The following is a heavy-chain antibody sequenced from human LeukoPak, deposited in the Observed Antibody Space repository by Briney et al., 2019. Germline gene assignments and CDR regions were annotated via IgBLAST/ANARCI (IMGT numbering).Heavy chain of an antibody. CDR2: INPSGGST. Sequence: ASVKVSCKASGYTFTSYAISWVRQAPGQGLEWMGIINPSGGSTSYAQKFQGRVTMTRDMSTSTVYMELSSLRSEDTAVYYCARGAYDYNYFDYWGQGTLVTVSS. V-gene: IGHV1-46*01. D-gene: IGHD4/OR15-4a*01. CDR1: GYTFTSYA. J-gene: IGHJ4*02. CDR3: ARGAYDYNYFDY.